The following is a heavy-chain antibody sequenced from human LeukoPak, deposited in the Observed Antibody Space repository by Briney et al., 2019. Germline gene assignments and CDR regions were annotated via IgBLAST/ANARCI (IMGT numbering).Heavy chain of an antibody. V-gene: IGHV4-61*02. CDR3: ARYDYGDYGDY. D-gene: IGHD4-17*01. CDR1: GGSIGSGSYY. Sequence: KTSETLSLTCTVSGGSIGSGSYYWSWIRQPAGKGLEWIGRIYTSGSTNYNPSLKSRVTISVDTSKNQFSLKLGSVTAADTAVYYCARYDYGDYGDYWGQGTLVTVSS. CDR2: IYTSGST. J-gene: IGHJ4*02.